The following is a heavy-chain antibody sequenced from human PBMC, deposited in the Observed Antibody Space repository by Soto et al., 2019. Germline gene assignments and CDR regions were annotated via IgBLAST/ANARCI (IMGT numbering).Heavy chain of an antibody. CDR1: GGSINSYY. V-gene: IGHV4-4*07. J-gene: IGHJ6*02. CDR3: ARDRIITLRGGGYGMDV. D-gene: IGHD3-10*01. CDR2: FHISGST. Sequence: SETLSLTGTVSGGSINSYYWSWIRQPAGQGLEWIGRFHISGSTNSNPSLKSRVTMSVDTSKNQFSLKLSSVTAADTAVYYCARDRIITLRGGGYGMDVWGQGTTVTVSS.